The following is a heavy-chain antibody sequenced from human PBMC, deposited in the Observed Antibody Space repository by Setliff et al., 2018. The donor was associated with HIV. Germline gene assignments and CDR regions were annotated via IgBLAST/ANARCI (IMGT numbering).Heavy chain of an antibody. Sequence: PSETLSLTCNVSGGSITNFYWSWIRQPPGKGLEWIGYIYNPGSTNFNPSLQSRVSMSVDVSTNQFSLRLTSVTAADTAVYYCARLRLAVMMSLDYFDLWGQGTPVTVSS. CDR3: ARLRLAVMMSLDYFDL. D-gene: IGHD3-16*01. V-gene: IGHV4-4*09. J-gene: IGHJ4*02. CDR1: GGSITNFY. CDR2: IYNPGST.